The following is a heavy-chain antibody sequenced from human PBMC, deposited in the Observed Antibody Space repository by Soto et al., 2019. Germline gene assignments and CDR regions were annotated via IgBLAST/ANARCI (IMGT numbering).Heavy chain of an antibody. D-gene: IGHD2-15*01. CDR3: KRRRYKEGGGRHNYGMDV. V-gene: IGHV3-74*01. J-gene: IGHJ6*04. CDR2: ISSDGSTT. Sequence: GGSLRLSCAASGLTFSSYWMHWVRQAPGKGLVWVSVISSDGSTTTYADSVKGRFTISRDNANNMLYLQMNSLRAEDTALYYCKRRRYKEGGGRHNYGMDVGGKGTTVTVPS. CDR1: GLTFSSYW.